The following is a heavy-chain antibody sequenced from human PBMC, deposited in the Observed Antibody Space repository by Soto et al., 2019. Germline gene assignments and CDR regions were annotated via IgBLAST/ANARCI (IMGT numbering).Heavy chain of an antibody. CDR2: ISASSTYI. Sequence: EVQLVESGGGLVKPGGSLRLSCAVSGFTFNTYSMNWVRQATGKGLEWISSISASSTYIFYADSVKGRFTISRDNAKNTLYLQMNSLRAEDTAVYYWARDGATTMTTTANFQFWGQGTQITFSS. D-gene: IGHD4-17*01. V-gene: IGHV3-21*01. J-gene: IGHJ1*01. CDR1: GFTFNTYS. CDR3: ARDGATTMTTTANFQF.